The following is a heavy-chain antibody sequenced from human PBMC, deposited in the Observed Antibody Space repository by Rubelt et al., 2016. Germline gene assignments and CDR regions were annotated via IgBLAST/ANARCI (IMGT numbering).Heavy chain of an antibody. CDR1: GFILNNHA. J-gene: IGHJ5*02. CDR2: ASFDGSNT. Sequence: QVQLVESGGGVVQPGGSLRLSCAASGFILNNHAMHWVRQAPGTGLEWVAVASFDGSNTFYADSVEGRFTLSRDTSKNTLYLQMNNLRAEDTAVHSGARDVGCVSSKCSLNWFDHWGQGTVVTVST. CDR3: ARDVGCVSSKCSLNWFDH. D-gene: IGHD2-2*01. V-gene: IGHV3-30*04.